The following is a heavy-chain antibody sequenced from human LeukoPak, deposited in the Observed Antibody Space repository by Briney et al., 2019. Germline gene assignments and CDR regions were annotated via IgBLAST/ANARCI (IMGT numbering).Heavy chain of an antibody. D-gene: IGHD4-17*01. CDR2: IYYSGST. CDR1: GGSISSYY. V-gene: IGHV4-59*01. CDR3: AKDLYGDNIYYFDY. Sequence: PSETLSLTCTVSGGSISSYYWSWIRQPPGKGLEWIGYIYYSGSTNYNPSLKSRVTISVDTSKNQFSLKLSSVTAADTAFYYCAKDLYGDNIYYFDYWGQGSLVTVSS. J-gene: IGHJ4*02.